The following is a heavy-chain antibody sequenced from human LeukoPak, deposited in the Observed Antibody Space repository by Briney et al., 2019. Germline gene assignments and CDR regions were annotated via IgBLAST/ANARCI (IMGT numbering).Heavy chain of an antibody. CDR2: IYYSGGT. Sequence: SETLSLTCTVSGGSISSSSHYWGWIRQPPGKGLEWIGSIYYSGGTYYNPSLKSPVTVSVDTSKNQFSLKLSSVTAADTAVYYCARDRYYYDSSARYFDYWGQGTLVTVSS. CDR1: GGSISSSSHY. CDR3: ARDRYYYDSSARYFDY. V-gene: IGHV4-39*07. J-gene: IGHJ4*02. D-gene: IGHD3-22*01.